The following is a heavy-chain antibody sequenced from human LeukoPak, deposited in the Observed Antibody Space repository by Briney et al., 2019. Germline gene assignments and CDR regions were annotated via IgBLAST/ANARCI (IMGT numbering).Heavy chain of an antibody. D-gene: IGHD3-22*01. Sequence: GGSLRLSCAAHGYTLSSYAMHTVRRAPGKGLERVAVISYDGSNKYYADSVKGRFTISRDNSKNTLYLQMNSLRAEDTAVYYCAKASNYYDSSGYETDAFDIWGQGTMVTVSS. CDR1: GYTLSSYA. CDR2: ISYDGSNK. J-gene: IGHJ3*02. V-gene: IGHV3-30-3*01. CDR3: AKASNYYDSSGYETDAFDI.